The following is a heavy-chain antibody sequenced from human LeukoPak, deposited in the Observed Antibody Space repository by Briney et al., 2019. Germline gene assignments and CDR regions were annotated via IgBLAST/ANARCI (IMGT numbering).Heavy chain of an antibody. D-gene: IGHD3-10*01. Sequence: ASVKVSCKASGYTFTSYGISWVRQAPGQGLEWMGWISAYNGNTNYAQKLQGRVTMTTDTSTSTAYMELRSLRSEDTAVYYCARVYDYYGSGRGWFDPWGQGTLVTVSS. CDR2: ISAYNGNT. J-gene: IGHJ5*02. CDR3: ARVYDYYGSGRGWFDP. V-gene: IGHV1-18*01. CDR1: GYTFTSYG.